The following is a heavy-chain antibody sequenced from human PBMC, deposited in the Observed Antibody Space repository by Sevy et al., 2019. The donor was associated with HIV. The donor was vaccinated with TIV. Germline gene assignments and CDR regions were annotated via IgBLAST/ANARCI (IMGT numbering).Heavy chain of an antibody. Sequence: ASVKVSCKTSGYMFTIYGITWVRQAPGQRLEWMGWINAHSGNTNYAQKLQDRVTMTTDTSTSTAYMELRSLRSDDTAVYYCTRDNGHSQYGAFDFWGQGTMVTVSS. V-gene: IGHV1-18*01. CDR1: GYMFTIYG. J-gene: IGHJ3*01. CDR2: INAHSGNT. CDR3: TRDNGHSQYGAFDF. D-gene: IGHD4-17*01.